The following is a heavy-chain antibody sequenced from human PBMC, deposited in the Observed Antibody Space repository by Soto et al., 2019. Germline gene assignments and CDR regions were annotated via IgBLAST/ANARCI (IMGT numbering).Heavy chain of an antibody. D-gene: IGHD6-19*01. CDR1: GYTFTSYW. V-gene: IGHV5-51*01. J-gene: IGHJ4*02. Sequence: GESLKISCKGSGYTFTSYWIAWVRQMPGKGLEWMGIIYPGDSDTRYSPSFQGQVSISADKFISTAYLQWSSLKASDTAMYYCARQDGSALYYFDYWGQGTLVTVSS. CDR3: ARQDGSALYYFDY. CDR2: IYPGDSDT.